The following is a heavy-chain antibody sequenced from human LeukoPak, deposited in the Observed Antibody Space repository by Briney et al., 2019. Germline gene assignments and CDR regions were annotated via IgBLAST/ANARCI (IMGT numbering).Heavy chain of an antibody. D-gene: IGHD3-22*01. CDR2: ISYDGSNK. J-gene: IGHJ4*02. CDR1: GFTFSSYG. CDR3: ASLVEIVVPADY. Sequence: PGGSLRLSCAASGFTFSSYGMHWVRQAPGKGLEWVAVISYDGSNKYYADSVKGRFTISRDNSKNTLYLQMNSLRAEDTAVYYCASLVEIVVPADYWGQGTLVTVSS. V-gene: IGHV3-30*03.